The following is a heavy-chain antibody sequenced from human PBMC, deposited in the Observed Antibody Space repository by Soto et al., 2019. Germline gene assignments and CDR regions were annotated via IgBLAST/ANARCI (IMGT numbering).Heavy chain of an antibody. CDR3: ARASYSSGPDY. J-gene: IGHJ4*02. CDR1: GGSISSYY. CDR2: IYYSGST. Sequence: SETLSLTCTVSGGSISSYYWSWIRQPPGKGLEWIGYIYYSGSTNYNPSLKSRVTISVDTSKNQFSLKLSSVTAADTAVYYCARASYSSGPDYWGRGTLVTVSS. D-gene: IGHD6-19*01. V-gene: IGHV4-59*01.